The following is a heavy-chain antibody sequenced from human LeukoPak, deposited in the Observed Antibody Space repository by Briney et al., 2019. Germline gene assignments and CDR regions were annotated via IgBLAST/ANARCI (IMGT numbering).Heavy chain of an antibody. CDR3: ARGAWYNSAYTALHYFDY. Sequence: PGGSLRLSCAASGFTFSSYAMHWVRQAPGKGLEWVAVISYDGSNKYYADSVKGRFTISRDNSKNTLYLQMNSLRSEDTAIYYCARGAWYNSAYTALHYFDYWGQGTLVTVSS. J-gene: IGHJ4*02. CDR2: ISYDGSNK. V-gene: IGHV3-30*04. CDR1: GFTFSSYA. D-gene: IGHD6-19*01.